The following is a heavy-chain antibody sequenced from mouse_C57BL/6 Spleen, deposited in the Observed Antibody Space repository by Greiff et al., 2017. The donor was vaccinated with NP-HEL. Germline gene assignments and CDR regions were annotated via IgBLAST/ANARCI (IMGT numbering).Heavy chain of an antibody. J-gene: IGHJ3*01. Sequence: EVHLVESGGDLVKPGGSLKLSCAASGFTFSSYGMSWVRQTPDKRLEWVATISGGGSYTYYPDNVKGRFTISRDNAKNTLYLQMSSLKSEDTAMYYCSRHYDEAGVGFAYWGQGTPVTVSA. CDR1: GFTFSSYG. D-gene: IGHD2-3*01. CDR3: SRHYDEAGVGFAY. V-gene: IGHV5-6*01. CDR2: ISGGGSYT.